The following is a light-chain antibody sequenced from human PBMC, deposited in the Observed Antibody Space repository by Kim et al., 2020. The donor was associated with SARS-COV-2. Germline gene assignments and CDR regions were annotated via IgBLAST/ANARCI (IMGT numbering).Light chain of an antibody. CDR1: DVGSKS. CDR2: YDS. Sequence: SYELNQPPSVSVAPGKTAAITCGGIDVGSKSVHWYQQKAGQAPILVISYDSDRPSGIPERFSGSNSENTATLTISRAEAGDEADYFCQVWDDRSNHFVFGPGTKVTVL. CDR3: QVWDDRSNHFV. V-gene: IGLV3-21*04. J-gene: IGLJ1*01.